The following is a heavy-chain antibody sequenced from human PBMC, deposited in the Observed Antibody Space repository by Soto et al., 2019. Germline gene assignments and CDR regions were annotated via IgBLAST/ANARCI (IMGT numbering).Heavy chain of an antibody. CDR3: ARVLKDIAVAGNFDY. CDR1: GGSVSSGSYY. Sequence: QVQLQESGPGLVKPSETLSLTCTVSGGSVSSGSYYWSWIRQPPGKGLEWIGYIYYSGSTNYNPSLKSRVTLSVDTSKNQFSLKLSSVTAADTAVYYCARVLKDIAVAGNFDYWGQGTLVTVSS. J-gene: IGHJ4*02. D-gene: IGHD6-19*01. V-gene: IGHV4-61*01. CDR2: IYYSGST.